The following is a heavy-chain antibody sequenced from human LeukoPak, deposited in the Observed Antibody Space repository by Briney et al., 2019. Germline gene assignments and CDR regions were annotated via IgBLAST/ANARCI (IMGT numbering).Heavy chain of an antibody. V-gene: IGHV3-48*03. CDR1: GFTFSSYE. CDR3: ARGTDLGVVVPAAMGY. J-gene: IGHJ4*02. D-gene: IGHD2-2*01. Sequence: PGGSLRLSCAASGFTFSSYEMNWVRQAPGRGLEWVSYISSSGSTIYYADSVKGRFTISRDNAKNSLYLQMNSLRAGDTAVYYCARGTDLGVVVPAAMGYWGQGTLVTVSS. CDR2: ISSSGSTI.